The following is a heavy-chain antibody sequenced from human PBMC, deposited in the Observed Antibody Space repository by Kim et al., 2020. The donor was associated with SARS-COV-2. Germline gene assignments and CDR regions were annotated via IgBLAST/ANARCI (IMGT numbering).Heavy chain of an antibody. V-gene: IGHV1-18*01. CDR3: ARDRGYDFWSGYYPLFDY. Sequence: ASVKVSCKASGYTFTSYGISWVRQAPGQGLEWMGWISAYNGNTNYAQKLQGRVTMTTDTSTSTAYMELRSLRSDDTAVYYCARDRGYDFWSGYYPLFDYWGQGTLVTVSS. CDR1: GYTFTSYG. CDR2: ISAYNGNT. D-gene: IGHD3-3*01. J-gene: IGHJ4*02.